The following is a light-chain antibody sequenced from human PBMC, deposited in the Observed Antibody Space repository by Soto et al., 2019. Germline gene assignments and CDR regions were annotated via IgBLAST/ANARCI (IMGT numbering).Light chain of an antibody. CDR3: QTWGTGIWV. CDR1: SGHSSYA. CDR2: LNSDDSH. J-gene: IGLJ3*02. V-gene: IGLV4-69*01. Sequence: QPVLTQSPSASASLGASVKLTCTLSSGHSSYAIAWHQQQPEKGPRYLMKLNSDDSHSKGDGIPDRFSGSSSGAERYLTISSLPSEDEADYYCQTWGTGIWVFGGGTKLTVL.